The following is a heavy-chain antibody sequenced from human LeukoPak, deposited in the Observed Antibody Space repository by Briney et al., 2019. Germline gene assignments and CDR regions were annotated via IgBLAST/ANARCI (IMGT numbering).Heavy chain of an antibody. CDR3: AREHYGDYSIGYDY. V-gene: IGHV1-18*01. J-gene: IGHJ4*02. CDR1: GYTFTSYG. CDR2: ISAYNGNT. Sequence: AASVKVSCKASGYTFTSYGISWVRQAPGQGLEWMGWISAYNGNTNYAQKLQGRVTMTTDISTGTAYMELSSLRSDDTAVYYCAREHYGDYSIGYDYWGQGTLVTVSS. D-gene: IGHD4-17*01.